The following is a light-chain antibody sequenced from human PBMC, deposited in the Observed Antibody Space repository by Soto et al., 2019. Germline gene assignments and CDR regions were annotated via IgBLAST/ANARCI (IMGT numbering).Light chain of an antibody. V-gene: IGLV2-14*01. CDR2: EVS. CDR3: SSYTSSSTLV. J-gene: IGLJ2*01. CDR1: SSDGGGYNY. Sequence: QSALTQPASVSGSPGQSITISCTGSSSDGGGYNYVSWYQQHPGKAPKLMIYEVSNRPSGISNRFSGSKSGSTASLTLSGLQAEDEADYYCSSYTSSSTLVFGGGTKLTVL.